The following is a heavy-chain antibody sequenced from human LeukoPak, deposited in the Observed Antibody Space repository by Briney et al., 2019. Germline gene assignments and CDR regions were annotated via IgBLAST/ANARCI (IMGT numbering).Heavy chain of an antibody. Sequence: NPSETLSLTCSVSGGSISSNSYYWAWIRQPPGKGLEWIGSLYYTGSTNYSPSLKSRVTISGDTSKNQFSLKLNSVTAADTAVYYCARAIYDSSGFYQDYAFDIWGQGTMVTVSS. J-gene: IGHJ3*02. CDR2: LYYTGST. CDR1: GGSISSNSYY. V-gene: IGHV4-39*01. CDR3: ARAIYDSSGFYQDYAFDI. D-gene: IGHD3-22*01.